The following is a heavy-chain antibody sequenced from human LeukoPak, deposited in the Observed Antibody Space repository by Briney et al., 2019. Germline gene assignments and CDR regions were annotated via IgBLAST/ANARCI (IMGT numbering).Heavy chain of an antibody. CDR2: INHSGST. J-gene: IGHJ3*02. CDR3: ARVGPIVVTIDDAFDI. D-gene: IGHD5-12*01. CDR1: GGSFSGYY. V-gene: IGHV4-34*01. Sequence: PSETLSLTSAVYGGSFSGYYWSWIRQPPGKGLEWIGEINHSGSTNYNPSLKSRVTISVDTSKNQFSLKLSSVTAADTAVYYCARVGPIVVTIDDAFDIWGQGTMVTVSS.